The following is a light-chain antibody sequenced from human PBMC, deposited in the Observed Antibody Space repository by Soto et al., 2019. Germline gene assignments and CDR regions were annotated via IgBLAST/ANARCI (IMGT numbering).Light chain of an antibody. J-gene: IGKJ1*01. Sequence: ETVLTQPPGTLSLSPGERATLSCRASQSVSSNYLAWYQHIPGQAPRLLIYGASTRATGIPDRFSGSGSGKDFTLTISRLEPEDFAVYYCQQFDRSLPSWTFGQGTKVE. V-gene: IGKV3-20*01. CDR3: QQFDRSLPSWT. CDR2: GAS. CDR1: QSVSSNY.